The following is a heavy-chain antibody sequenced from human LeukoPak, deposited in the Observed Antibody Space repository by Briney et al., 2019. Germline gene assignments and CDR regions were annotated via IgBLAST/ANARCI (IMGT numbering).Heavy chain of an antibody. V-gene: IGHV3-23*01. Sequence: PGGSLRLSCAASGFTFSSYAMSWVRQAPGKGLEWVSALSGSGGSTYYADSVKGRFTIYTATSKNTLYLRMHSLRAEDTAVYYWARGYSSSSWSLFDYWGQGTLVTVSS. CDR2: LSGSGGST. CDR1: GFTFSSYA. J-gene: IGHJ4*02. D-gene: IGHD6-6*01. CDR3: ARGYSSSSWSLFDY.